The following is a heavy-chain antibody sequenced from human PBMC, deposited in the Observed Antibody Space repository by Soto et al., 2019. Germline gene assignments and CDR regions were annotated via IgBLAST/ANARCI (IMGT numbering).Heavy chain of an antibody. CDR1: GGSISSYY. D-gene: IGHD2-15*01. V-gene: IGHV4-59*01. Sequence: PSETLSLTCTVSGGSISSYYWSWIRQPPGKGLEWIGYIYYRGSPNYNPSLKSRVPISGDTSKNQFSLKLSSGTAADTAVYYCARDGYCSSGSCYSGPRVWADAFDIWGQGTMVTGSS. CDR3: ARDGYCSSGSCYSGPRVWADAFDI. CDR2: IYYRGSP. J-gene: IGHJ3*02.